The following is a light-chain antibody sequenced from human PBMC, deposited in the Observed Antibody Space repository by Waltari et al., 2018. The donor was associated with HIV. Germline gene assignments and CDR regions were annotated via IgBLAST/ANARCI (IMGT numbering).Light chain of an antibody. J-gene: IGKJ2*01. V-gene: IGKV2-30*01. CDR1: QSLVYSDGNTY. Sequence: DVVMTQSPLSLPVTLGQPASISCRSSQSLVYSDGNTYLHWFQQRPGQSPRRLIYNRFSGSGSGTDFTLKISRVEAEDVGVYYCMQGTYWPPGYTFGQGTKLEMK. CDR3: MQGTYWPPGYT.